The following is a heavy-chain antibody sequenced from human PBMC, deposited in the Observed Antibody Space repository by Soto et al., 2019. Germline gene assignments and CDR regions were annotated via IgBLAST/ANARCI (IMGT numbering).Heavy chain of an antibody. V-gene: IGHV3-30*14. D-gene: IGHD1-26*01. J-gene: IGHJ3*01. Sequence: QMQLVESGEGGFQPGRSLRLPFAPSGFTFVAYTMHWFRQAPGKGREWVAVISNDGNSEPYTDPVKGRFTVSRDNSKSTMYLQMNSLRAEDTAVYYCARDGYSGRSDGFDVWGQGTMVTVSS. CDR2: ISNDGNSE. CDR3: ARDGYSGRSDGFDV. CDR1: GFTFVAYT.